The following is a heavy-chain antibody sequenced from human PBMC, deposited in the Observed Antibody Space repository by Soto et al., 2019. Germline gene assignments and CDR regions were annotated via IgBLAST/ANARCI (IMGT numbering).Heavy chain of an antibody. CDR1: GYSFTAYY. CDR2: INPNSGGT. D-gene: IGHD2-15*01. CDR3: ARKKSGDSVLLKY. Sequence: QVQLVQSGAEVKEPGASLKVSCKASGYSFTAYYLHWVRQAHGQGPEWMGWINPNSGGTNYAQKFQGRVTMTRETSTSTVHMELSSLTSDDTAVYYCARKKSGDSVLLKYWGQGTPVTVSS. V-gene: IGHV1-2*02. J-gene: IGHJ4*02.